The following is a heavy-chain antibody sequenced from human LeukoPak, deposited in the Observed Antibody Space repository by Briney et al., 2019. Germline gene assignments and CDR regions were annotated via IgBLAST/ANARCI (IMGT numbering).Heavy chain of an antibody. D-gene: IGHD1-26*01. CDR3: ARGRSNYYGMDV. V-gene: IGHV4-61*08. CDR2: IYYNGNT. J-gene: IGHJ6*02. CDR1: GGSISSGGYY. Sequence: SQTLSLTCTVSGGSISSGGYYWSWIRRPPGKGLEWIGYIYYNGNTNYSPSLKSRVTMSVDTSKNLFSLKVSSVTAADTAVYYCARGRSNYYGMDVWGQGTTVTVSS.